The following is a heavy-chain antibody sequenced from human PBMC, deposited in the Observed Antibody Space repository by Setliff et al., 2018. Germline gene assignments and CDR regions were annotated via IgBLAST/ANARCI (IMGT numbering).Heavy chain of an antibody. D-gene: IGHD3-22*01. V-gene: IGHV3-23*01. CDR3: AKTPITMIVVVTFDY. J-gene: IGHJ4*02. CDR2: ISGSGGST. Sequence: GGSLRLSCAASGFTFNAYAMSWVRQAPGKGLEWVSAISGSGGSTYYADSVKGRFTISRDNSKNTLYLQMNSLRAEDTAVYYCAKTPITMIVVVTFDYWGQGALVTVSS. CDR1: GFTFNAYA.